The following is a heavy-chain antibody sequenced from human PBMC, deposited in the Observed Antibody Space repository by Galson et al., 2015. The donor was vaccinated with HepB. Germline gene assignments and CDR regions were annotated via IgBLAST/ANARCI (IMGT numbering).Heavy chain of an antibody. V-gene: IGHV6-1*01. CDR1: GDSVSSNNGA. CDR3: ARGQWLNWLDP. CDR2: TYYKSKWYN. Sequence: CAISGDSVSSNNGAWNWIRQTPTRGLEWLGRTYYKSKWYNDYAVSVRSRITISPDTSKNQFSLQLNSVTPEDTAVYYCARGQWLNWLDPWGRGTLVTVSS. J-gene: IGHJ5*02. D-gene: IGHD6-19*01.